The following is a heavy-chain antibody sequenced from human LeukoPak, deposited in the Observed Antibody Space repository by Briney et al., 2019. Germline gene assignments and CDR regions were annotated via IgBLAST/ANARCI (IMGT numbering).Heavy chain of an antibody. CDR3: ARGTGYSSSWFLN. J-gene: IGHJ1*01. CDR1: GDTFSSYS. D-gene: IGHD6-13*01. Sequence: ASVKVSCKASGDTFSSYSFSWVRQALGQGLEWMGRIIPILGITNFAQKFQGRVTITADKSASTAFMELSSLRSADMAVYYCARGTGYSSSWFLNWGQGTLVTVSS. V-gene: IGHV1-69*02. CDR2: IIPILGIT.